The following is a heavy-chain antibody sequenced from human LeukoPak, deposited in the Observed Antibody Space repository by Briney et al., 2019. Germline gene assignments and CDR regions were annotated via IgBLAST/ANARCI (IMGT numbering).Heavy chain of an antibody. CDR1: GYTLTGLS. CDR2: FDPEDGET. J-gene: IGHJ5*02. D-gene: IGHD3-3*01. CDR3: ARDFKAVGSGAPFDP. Sequence: GASVKVSCKVSGYTLTGLSMHWVRQAPGKGLEWMGGFDPEDGETIYAQKFQGRVTMTEDTSTDTAYMELSSLRSEDTAVYYCARDFKAVGSGAPFDPWGQGTLVTVSS. V-gene: IGHV1-24*01.